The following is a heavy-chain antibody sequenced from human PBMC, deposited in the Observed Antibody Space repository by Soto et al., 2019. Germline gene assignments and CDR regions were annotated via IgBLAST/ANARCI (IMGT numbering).Heavy chain of an antibody. J-gene: IGHJ4*02. CDR1: GYTITSYA. D-gene: IGHD1-26*01. V-gene: IGHV1-3*01. CDR2: INAGNGNT. Sequence: ASVTVSCKASGYTITSYAVHWGRQAPGQRHEWIGWINAGNGNTYYSEHFQGRITFTRHTSPGTVNMQLRSLTTEDPSLWYCGRDDSGFSGSNNISYFIDRGEGALV. CDR3: GRDDSGFSGSNNISYFID.